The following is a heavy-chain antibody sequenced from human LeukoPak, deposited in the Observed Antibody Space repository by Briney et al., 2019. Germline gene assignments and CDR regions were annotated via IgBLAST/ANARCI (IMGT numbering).Heavy chain of an antibody. CDR1: GFSFSSNS. CDR3: ARDRGSGSYPFDH. J-gene: IGHJ4*02. Sequence: PGGSLRLSCGASGFSFSSNSMNWVRQAPGKGLEWVSYISGSGSSIYYADSVKGRFTISRDNAKNSLYLQMNSLRDEDTAVYYCARDRGSGSYPFDHWGQGTLVTVSS. CDR2: ISGSGSSI. D-gene: IGHD3-10*01. V-gene: IGHV3-48*02.